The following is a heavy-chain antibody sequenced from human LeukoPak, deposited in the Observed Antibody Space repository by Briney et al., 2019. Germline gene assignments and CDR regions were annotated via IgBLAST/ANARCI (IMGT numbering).Heavy chain of an antibody. CDR1: GGSISGYY. V-gene: IGHV4-4*07. CDR3: ARLITGTTTAFDI. D-gene: IGHD1-7*01. CDR2: VYTSGST. J-gene: IGHJ3*02. Sequence: PSETLSLTCSVSGGSISGYYWAWIRQPAGKGLEWIGRVYTSGSTHYNPSLKTRLTMSVDTSKNQVSLKLSSVTAADTAVYYCARLITGTTTAFDIWGQGTMVTVSS.